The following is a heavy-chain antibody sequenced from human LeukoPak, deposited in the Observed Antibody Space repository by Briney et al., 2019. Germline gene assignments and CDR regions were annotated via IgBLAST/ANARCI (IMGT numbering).Heavy chain of an antibody. Sequence: ASVKVSCKASGYTFTSYGISWVRQAPGQGLEWMGWISAYNGNTNYAQKLQGRVTMTTDTSTSTAYMELRSLRSDDTAVYYCARDTPRRYCSSTSCYTVGIDYWGQGTLVTVSS. V-gene: IGHV1-18*01. D-gene: IGHD2-2*02. CDR2: ISAYNGNT. CDR1: GYTFTSYG. J-gene: IGHJ4*02. CDR3: ARDTPRRYCSSTSCYTVGIDY.